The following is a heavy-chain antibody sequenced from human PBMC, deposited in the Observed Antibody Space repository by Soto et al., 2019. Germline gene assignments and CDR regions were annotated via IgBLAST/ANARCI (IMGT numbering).Heavy chain of an antibody. CDR1: GFTITNYA. CDR2: FTSPGVT. CDR3: AKREAGTGSYFD. J-gene: IGHJ4*02. D-gene: IGHD1-26*01. Sequence: EGQLLESGGGLVQPGGSLRLYCEGSGFTITNYAMTWLRQAPGQGLQWVSTFTSPGVTYYADSVKGRFTISRDNSKNARFLQMNSLRAEDTAVYYCAKREAGTGSYFDWGQGTLVTVSP. V-gene: IGHV3-23*01.